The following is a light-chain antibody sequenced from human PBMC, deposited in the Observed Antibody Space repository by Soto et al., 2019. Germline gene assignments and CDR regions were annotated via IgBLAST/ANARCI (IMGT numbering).Light chain of an antibody. CDR3: QQYFTSPLT. Sequence: EVVLTQSPGTLSLSPGESATLSCRASQSVSSNYFAWYQQKPGQAPRLLIYGVSTRATGIPDRFSGSGSGTDFSLTIRRLEPEDFALYYCQQYFTSPLTFGGGTKVEIK. V-gene: IGKV3-20*01. CDR2: GVS. CDR1: QSVSSNY. J-gene: IGKJ4*01.